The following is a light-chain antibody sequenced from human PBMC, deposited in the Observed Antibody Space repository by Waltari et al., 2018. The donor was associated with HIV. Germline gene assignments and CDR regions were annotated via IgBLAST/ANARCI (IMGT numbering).Light chain of an antibody. CDR1: SSDVGAYNF. J-gene: IGLJ2*01. Sequence: QSALTQPASVSGSPGQSITISCTGTSSDVGAYNFVSWYQQHPGKAPQLLILEVSNRPSGISNRLSGSKSGSTASLTISGLQAEDEADYYCASYTSASALMIFGGGTRVTVL. CDR2: EVS. CDR3: ASYTSASALMI. V-gene: IGLV2-14*01.